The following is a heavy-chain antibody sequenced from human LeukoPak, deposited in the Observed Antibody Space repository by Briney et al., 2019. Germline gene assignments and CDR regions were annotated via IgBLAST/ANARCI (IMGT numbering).Heavy chain of an antibody. CDR1: GFTFSNYN. Sequence: GGSLRLSCAASGFTFSNYNMNWVRHAPGKGLEWISSITSSSSYKFYADSVKGRFTISRDNSKNTLYLQMNSLRADDTAVYYCAKTIAVAGEGWYFDYWGQGILVTVSS. CDR2: ITSSSSYK. V-gene: IGHV3-21*01. CDR3: AKTIAVAGEGWYFDY. J-gene: IGHJ4*02. D-gene: IGHD6-19*01.